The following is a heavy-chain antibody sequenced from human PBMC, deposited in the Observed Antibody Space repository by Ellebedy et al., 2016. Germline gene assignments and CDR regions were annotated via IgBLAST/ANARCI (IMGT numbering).Heavy chain of an antibody. Sequence: GESLKISCVGSGFIFRDHYMDWVRQAPGKGLEWIGVIRNKAKGGTTEYAASVEGRVTISRDDSKNSVYLHMNSLKTEDTAIYYCLRDHSGPNSQYYGMDVWGQGTTVTVSS. D-gene: IGHD3-16*01. V-gene: IGHV3-72*01. CDR1: GFIFRDHY. CDR3: LRDHSGPNSQYYGMDV. J-gene: IGHJ6*02. CDR2: IRNKAKGGTT.